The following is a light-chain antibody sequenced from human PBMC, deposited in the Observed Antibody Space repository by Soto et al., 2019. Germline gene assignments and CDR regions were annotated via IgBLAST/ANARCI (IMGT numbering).Light chain of an antibody. CDR2: DDR. CDR3: QVWDSSSDQYV. J-gene: IGLJ1*01. Sequence: SYELTQPPSVSVAPGQTARITCGGNNIASKSVHWYQQKPGQAPVLVVYDDRDRPSGIPERFSGSNSGNTATLTISSVDAGDEADFYCQVWDSSSDQYVFGPGTKLTVL. V-gene: IGLV3-21*02. CDR1: NIASKS.